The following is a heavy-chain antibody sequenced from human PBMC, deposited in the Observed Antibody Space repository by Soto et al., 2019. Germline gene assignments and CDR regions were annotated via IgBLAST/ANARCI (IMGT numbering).Heavy chain of an antibody. D-gene: IGHD2-21*02. CDR3: ARRNGGNSVYNWFDP. CDR1: GGSFSGYY. V-gene: IGHV4-34*01. Sequence: SETLSLTCVVYGGSFSGYYWSWIRQSPGKGLEWIGEINHSGSTNCSPSLKGRVTISVDTSKNQFSLNLSSVTAADTAVYYCARRNGGNSVYNWFDPWGQGTLVTVSS. J-gene: IGHJ5*02. CDR2: INHSGST.